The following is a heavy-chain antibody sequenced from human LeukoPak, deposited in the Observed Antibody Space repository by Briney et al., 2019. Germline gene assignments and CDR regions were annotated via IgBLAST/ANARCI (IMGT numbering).Heavy chain of an antibody. V-gene: IGHV1-18*01. CDR2: ISPYNGNT. D-gene: IGHD3-22*01. J-gene: IGHJ4*02. CDR1: GYTFTSYG. CDR3: ARDGTWGRYYYDSTGYDYYFDY. Sequence: ASVKVSCTASGYTFTSYGISWVRQAPGQGLEWMGWISPYNGNTNYAQKLQGRVTMTTDTSTSTAYMELRSLRSDDTAVYYCARDGTWGRYYYDSTGYDYYFDYWGQGTLVTVSS.